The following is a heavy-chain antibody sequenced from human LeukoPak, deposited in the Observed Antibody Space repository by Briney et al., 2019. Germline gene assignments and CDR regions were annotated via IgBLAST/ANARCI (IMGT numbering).Heavy chain of an antibody. J-gene: IGHJ4*02. Sequence: ASVKVSCKASGYTFTSYGISWVRQAPGQGLEWMGWISAYNGNTNYAQKLQGRVTMTTDTSTSTAYMELRSLRSDDAAVYYCARVRGYYDSSGPRDYWGQGTLVTVSS. CDR2: ISAYNGNT. V-gene: IGHV1-18*01. CDR1: GYTFTSYG. D-gene: IGHD3-22*01. CDR3: ARVRGYYDSSGPRDY.